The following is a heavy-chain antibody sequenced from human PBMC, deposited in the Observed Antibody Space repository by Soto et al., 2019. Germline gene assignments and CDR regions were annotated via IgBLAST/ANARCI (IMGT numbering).Heavy chain of an antibody. CDR2: IRDKANNYAT. V-gene: IGHV3-73*02. J-gene: IGHJ4*02. CDR1: GYTFSGSS. Sequence: EVQLVGSGGGLVQPGGSLKLSCVAPGYTFSGSSIHWVRQASGKGLEWVGRIRDKANNYATSYAASVSGRFTISRDDSKNTAYLQMNSLKTEDTAVYYCTTKDYWGRGTLVTVSS. CDR3: TTKDY.